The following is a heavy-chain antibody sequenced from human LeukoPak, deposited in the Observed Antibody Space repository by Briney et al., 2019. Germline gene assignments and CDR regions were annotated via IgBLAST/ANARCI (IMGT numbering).Heavy chain of an antibody. V-gene: IGHV3-7*03. CDR1: GFTFSSYW. CDR2: IKQDGSEK. J-gene: IGHJ4*02. D-gene: IGHD3-22*01. CDR3: ARGGSSGAPFDY. Sequence: GGSLRLSCAASGFTFSSYWMSWVRQAPGKGLEWVANIKQDGSEKYYVDSVKGRFTISRDNAKNSLYLQMNSLRAEDTALYHCARGGSSGAPFDYWGQGTLVTVSS.